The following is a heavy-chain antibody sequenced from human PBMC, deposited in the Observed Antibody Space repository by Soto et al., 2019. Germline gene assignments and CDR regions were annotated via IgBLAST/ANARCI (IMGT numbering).Heavy chain of an antibody. CDR1: GFTFSAYN. J-gene: IGHJ5*02. CDR2: ISSSSSSI. Sequence: KPGGSLRLSCAASGFTFSAYNMNWVRQAPGKGLEWVSSISSSSSSIYYADSVKGRFTISRDNAKTSLYLQMNSLRAEDTAVYYCARADYYDSSAYYFSGWFDPWGQGTLVTVSS. D-gene: IGHD3-22*01. V-gene: IGHV3-21*01. CDR3: ARADYYDSSAYYFSGWFDP.